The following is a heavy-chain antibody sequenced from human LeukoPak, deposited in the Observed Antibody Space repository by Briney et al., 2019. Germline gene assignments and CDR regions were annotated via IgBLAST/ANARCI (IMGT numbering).Heavy chain of an antibody. J-gene: IGHJ4*02. CDR3: AREAVAGTYYFDY. D-gene: IGHD6-19*01. CDR1: GFALSSYW. Sequence: GGSLRLSCAASGFALSSYWMSWVRQAPGKGLEWVANIKEDGSEKYYVDSVKGRFTIPRDNAKNSLYLYTNSLRAEDTAVYYCAREAVAGTYYFDYWGQGTLVTVSS. V-gene: IGHV3-7*01. CDR2: IKEDGSEK.